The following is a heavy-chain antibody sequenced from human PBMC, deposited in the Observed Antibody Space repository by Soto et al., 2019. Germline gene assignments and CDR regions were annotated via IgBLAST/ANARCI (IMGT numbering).Heavy chain of an antibody. CDR2: ISGSGGST. V-gene: IGHV3-23*01. CDR1: GFTFSSYA. Sequence: GGSLRLSCAASGFTFSSYAMSWVRQAPGKGLEWVSAISGSGGSTYYADSVKGRFTISRDNSKNTLYLQMNSLRAEDTAVYYCAKDGKECSSTSCYAYYYYGMDVWGQGTTVTVSS. CDR3: AKDGKECSSTSCYAYYYYGMDV. J-gene: IGHJ6*02. D-gene: IGHD2-2*01.